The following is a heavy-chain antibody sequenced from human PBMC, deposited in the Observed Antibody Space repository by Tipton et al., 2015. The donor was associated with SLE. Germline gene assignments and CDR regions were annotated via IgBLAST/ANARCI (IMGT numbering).Heavy chain of an antibody. CDR3: ARSAIFGVIMGGYFDY. CDR2: MYYNGRT. Sequence: TLSLTCTVSGASISTSSYYWAWIRQSPGKGLEWVGSMYYNGRTNYNPSLESRVTISLDTSKNQSSLTMTAVTAADTAMYSCARSAIFGVIMGGYFDYWGQGTMVSVSS. J-gene: IGHJ4*02. D-gene: IGHD3-3*01. V-gene: IGHV4-39*07. CDR1: GASISTSSYY.